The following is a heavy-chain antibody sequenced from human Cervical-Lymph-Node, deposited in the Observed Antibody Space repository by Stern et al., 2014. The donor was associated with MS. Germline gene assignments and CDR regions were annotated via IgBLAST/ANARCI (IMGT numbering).Heavy chain of an antibody. CDR3: ATSTASDAFDI. D-gene: IGHD2/OR15-2a*01. J-gene: IGHJ3*02. V-gene: IGHV3-33*01. CDR2: VWNDGSKE. CDR1: GLTFSTSV. Sequence: VQLLQSGGGVVQPGRSLRLSCVASGLTFSTSVMHCVRQAPGKGLAWVAVVWNDGSKEHFTESVKGRFSTSRDTAKNTLHLQMSSLRAEDTAVYFCATSTASDAFDIWGQGTLVTVSS.